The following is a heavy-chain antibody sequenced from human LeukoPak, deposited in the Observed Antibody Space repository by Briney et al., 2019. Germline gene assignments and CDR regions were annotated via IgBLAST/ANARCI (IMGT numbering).Heavy chain of an antibody. CDR1: GFTFDDYA. V-gene: IGHV3-9*03. Sequence: GGSLRLSCAASGFTFDDYAMHWVRQAPGKGLEWVSGINWNSNTIGYADSVKGRFTISRDNAKNSLYLQMNSLRADDMAFYYCARDRFRYCSGAKCSHFGFWGQGTLVTVSS. J-gene: IGHJ4*02. CDR3: ARDRFRYCSGAKCSHFGF. CDR2: INWNSNTI. D-gene: IGHD2-15*01.